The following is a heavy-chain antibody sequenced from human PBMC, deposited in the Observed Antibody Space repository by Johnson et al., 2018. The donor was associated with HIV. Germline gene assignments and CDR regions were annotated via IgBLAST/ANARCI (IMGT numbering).Heavy chain of an antibody. V-gene: IGHV3-11*04. D-gene: IGHD4-17*01. CDR3: ARRTVTALFDI. CDR1: GFPFSDYY. Sequence: VQLVESGGGLVKPGGSLRLSCAASGFPFSDYYMTWIRQAPGKGLEWLSFISSSGDIIRYADSVKGRFTISRDNAKNSLILQMNSLRDEDTAVYYCARRTVTALFDIWGQGTLVTVSS. CDR2: ISSSGDII. J-gene: IGHJ3*02.